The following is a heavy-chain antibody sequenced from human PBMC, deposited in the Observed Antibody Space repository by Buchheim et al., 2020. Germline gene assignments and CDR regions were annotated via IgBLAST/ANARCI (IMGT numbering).Heavy chain of an antibody. CDR2: IYHDGST. CDR1: GGSISITNW. D-gene: IGHD2-15*01. J-gene: IGHJ4*02. V-gene: IGHV4-4*02. Sequence: QVQLQESGPGLVKPSGTLSLTCAASGGSISITNWWSWVRQAPGKGLEWIGEIYHDGSTNYNPSLKSRLTISVDKSKNQFSLKLSSVTAADTAVYYCATLPRPGFCSGGGCFAGGQGTL. CDR3: ATLPRPGFCSGGGCFA.